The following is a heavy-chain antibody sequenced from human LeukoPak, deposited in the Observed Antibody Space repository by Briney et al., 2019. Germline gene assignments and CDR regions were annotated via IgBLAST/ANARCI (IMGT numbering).Heavy chain of an antibody. D-gene: IGHD5-18*01. V-gene: IGHV4-34*01. CDR3: ARTPWIQLWFGYYGMDV. CDR1: GGSFSGYY. J-gene: IGHJ6*02. Sequence: SETLSLTCAVYGGSFSGYYWSWIRQPPGKGLEWIGEINHSGSTNYNPSLKRRVTISVDTSKNQFSLKLSSVTAGDTAVYYCARTPWIQLWFGYYGMDVWGQGTTVTVSS. CDR2: INHSGST.